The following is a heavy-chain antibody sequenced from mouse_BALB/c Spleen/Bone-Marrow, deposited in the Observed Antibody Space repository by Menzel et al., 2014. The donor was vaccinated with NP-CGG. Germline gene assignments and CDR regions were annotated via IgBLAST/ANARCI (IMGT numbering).Heavy chain of an antibody. CDR2: IRLKSNNYAI. CDR1: GFTFSNYW. Sequence: DVQLVESGGGLVQPGGSMKLSCVASGFTFSNYWMNWVCQSPEKGLEWGAEIRLKSNNYAIYYAESVKVRLTISRNDSKSSVYLQMSNLRAEDAGIYFCTGGGFYFDYWGQGTTLTVSS. V-gene: IGHV6-6*02. J-gene: IGHJ2*01. CDR3: TGGGFYFDY.